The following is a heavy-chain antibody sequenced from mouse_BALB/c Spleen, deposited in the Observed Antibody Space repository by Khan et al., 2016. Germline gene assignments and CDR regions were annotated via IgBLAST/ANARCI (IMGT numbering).Heavy chain of an antibody. J-gene: IGHJ4*01. CDR1: GYTFTSYW. D-gene: IGHD1-2*01. V-gene: IGHV1-7*01. CDR3: AKIHYYGRYCAMDY. CDR2: INPSTGYT. Sequence: VQLQESGAELAKPGASVKMSCKASGYTFTSYWMHWVKQRPGQGLEWIGYINPSTGYTEYNQKFKDKATLTADKSSSTAYMQLSSLTSEDSAVYYCAKIHYYGRYCAMDYWGQGTSVTVSA.